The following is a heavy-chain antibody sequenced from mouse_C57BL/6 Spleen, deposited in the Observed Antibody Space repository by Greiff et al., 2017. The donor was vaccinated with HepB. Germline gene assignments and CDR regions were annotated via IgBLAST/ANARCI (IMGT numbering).Heavy chain of an antibody. CDR2: ILPGSGST. V-gene: IGHV1-9*01. J-gene: IGHJ3*01. CDR1: GYTFTGYW. D-gene: IGHD3-3*01. Sequence: QVQLKQSGAELMKPGASVKLSCKATGYTFTGYWMEWVKQRPGHGLEWIGEILPGSGSTNYNEKFKGKATFTADKSSNTAYMKLSSLTTEDSALYYCAREGDIRAVLDALFAYWGQGTLFTVSA. CDR3: AREGDIRAVLDALFAY.